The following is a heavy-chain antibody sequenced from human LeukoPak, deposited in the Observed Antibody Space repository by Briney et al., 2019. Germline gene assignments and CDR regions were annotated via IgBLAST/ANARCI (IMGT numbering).Heavy chain of an antibody. CDR1: GGSISSYY. CDR2: MYTSGST. J-gene: IGHJ4*02. CDR3: ARDQRDWAYSSSWQVFDY. V-gene: IGHV4-4*07. Sequence: PSETLSLTCTVSGGSISSYYWSWIRQPAGKGLEWIGRMYTSGSTNYNPSLKSRVTMSVDTSKNQFSLKLSSVTAADTAVYYCARDQRDWAYSSSWQVFDYWGQGTLVTVSS. D-gene: IGHD6-13*01.